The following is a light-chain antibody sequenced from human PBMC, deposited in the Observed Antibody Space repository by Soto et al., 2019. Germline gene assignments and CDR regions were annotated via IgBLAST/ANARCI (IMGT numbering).Light chain of an antibody. CDR3: QHSYSTPHFP. Sequence: DIQMTQSPSSLSASVGDRVTITCRASQTISSYLNWYQQKPWKAPKVLIYATSILQSGVPSRFSGSGSGTDFTRTISSLQPKDFATYYCQHSYSTPHFPSGPGTKVDIK. V-gene: IGKV1-39*01. CDR1: QTISSY. J-gene: IGKJ3*01. CDR2: ATS.